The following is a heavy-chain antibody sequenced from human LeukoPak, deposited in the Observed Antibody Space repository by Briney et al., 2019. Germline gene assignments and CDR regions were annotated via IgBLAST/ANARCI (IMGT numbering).Heavy chain of an antibody. V-gene: IGHV3-15*01. Sequence: KSGGSLRLSCAASGSTFSNAWMSWVRQAPGKGLEWVGRIKSKTDGGTTDYAAPVKGRFTISRDDSKNTLYLQMNSLKTEDTAVYYCTTDGGSEWLRLLGLSTSGFDYWGQGTLVTVSS. CDR2: IKSKTDGGTT. D-gene: IGHD5-12*01. CDR1: GSTFSNAW. CDR3: TTDGGSEWLRLLGLSTSGFDY. J-gene: IGHJ4*02.